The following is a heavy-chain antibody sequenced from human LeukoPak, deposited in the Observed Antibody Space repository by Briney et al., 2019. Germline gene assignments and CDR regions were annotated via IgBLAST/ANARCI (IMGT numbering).Heavy chain of an antibody. D-gene: IGHD3-10*01. CDR2: ISHTGSS. CDR1: GYSISNGHY. Sequence: PSETLSLTCTVSGYSISNGHYWGWIRQPPGKGLEWIGSISHTGSSYYNPSLKSRVTISVDTSKNQFSLKLSSVTAADTAVYYCARDSYYYGFHGVENWFDPWGQGTLVTVSS. V-gene: IGHV4-38-2*02. J-gene: IGHJ5*02. CDR3: ARDSYYYGFHGVENWFDP.